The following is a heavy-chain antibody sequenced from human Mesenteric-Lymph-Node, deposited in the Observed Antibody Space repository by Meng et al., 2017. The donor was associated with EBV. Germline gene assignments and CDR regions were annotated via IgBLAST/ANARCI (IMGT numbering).Heavy chain of an antibody. V-gene: IGHV4-39*07. D-gene: IGHD4-17*01. J-gene: IGHJ4*02. CDR3: ARDREDVTTVFDS. Sequence: HLPLQAWVPGLVKPSETLSLTCTVSGGSIRDGSYYWGWIRQAAGKGLEWIGNVYYTGGSYYNPNLKRRVTISVDTSKNHFSLSLSSVTAADTAIYYCARDREDVTTVFDSWGQGTLVTVSS. CDR1: GGSIRDGSYY. CDR2: VYYTGGS.